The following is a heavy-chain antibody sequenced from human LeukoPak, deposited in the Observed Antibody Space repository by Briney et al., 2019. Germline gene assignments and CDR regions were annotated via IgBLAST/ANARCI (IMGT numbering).Heavy chain of an antibody. CDR1: GYTFTSYG. CDR3: ARDYDYVWGSYPQVPFDY. V-gene: IGHV1-18*01. Sequence: ASVKVSCKASGYTFTSYGISWVRQAPGQGLEWMGWISAYNGNTNCAQKLQGRVTMTTDTSTSTAYMELRSLRSDDTAVYYCARDYDYVWGSYPQVPFDYWGQGTLVTVSS. J-gene: IGHJ4*02. D-gene: IGHD3-16*02. CDR2: ISAYNGNT.